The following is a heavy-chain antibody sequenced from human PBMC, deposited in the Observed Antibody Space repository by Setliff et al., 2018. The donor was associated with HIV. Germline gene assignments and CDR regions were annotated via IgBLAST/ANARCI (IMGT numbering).Heavy chain of an antibody. CDR1: GFTFDRFW. D-gene: IGHD3-9*01. CDR3: ARRTGDDWYYFDY. J-gene: IGHJ4*02. CDR2: ISGSGGST. V-gene: IGHV3-23*01. Sequence: LSLSCAASGFTFDRFWMHWVRQAPGKGLEWVSTISGSGGSTYFADSVKGRFTISRDNSKNTLYLQMSSLRTEDTAIYYCARRTGDDWYYFDYWGQGTLITVSS.